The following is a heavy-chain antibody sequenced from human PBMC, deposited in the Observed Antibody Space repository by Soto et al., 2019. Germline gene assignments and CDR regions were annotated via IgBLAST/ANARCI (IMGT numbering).Heavy chain of an antibody. D-gene: IGHD6-13*01. Sequence: SETLSLTCTVSGGSISSYYWSWIRQPPGKGLEWIGYIYYSGNTNYNPSLKSRVTISVDTSKSQFSLKLSSVTAADTAVYYCARDRPFQEQQLVLPGAFDIWGQGTMVTVSS. CDR3: ARDRPFQEQQLVLPGAFDI. CDR2: IYYSGNT. CDR1: GGSISSYY. V-gene: IGHV4-59*01. J-gene: IGHJ3*02.